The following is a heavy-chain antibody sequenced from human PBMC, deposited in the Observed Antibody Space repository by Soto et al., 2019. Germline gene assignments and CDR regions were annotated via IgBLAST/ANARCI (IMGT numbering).Heavy chain of an antibody. D-gene: IGHD2-15*01. J-gene: IGHJ3*02. CDR1: GFSLSNARMG. Sequence: SGPTLVNPTETLTLTCTVSGFSLSNARMGVSWIRQPPGKALEWLAHIFSNDEKSYSTSLKSRLTISKDTSKSQVVLTMTNMDPVDTATYYYARIDIVGRGDALDIWGQGTMVIGSS. V-gene: IGHV2-26*01. CDR2: IFSNDEK. CDR3: ARIDIVGRGDALDI.